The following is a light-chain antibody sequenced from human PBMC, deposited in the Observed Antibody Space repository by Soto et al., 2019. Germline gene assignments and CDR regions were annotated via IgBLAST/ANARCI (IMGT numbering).Light chain of an antibody. V-gene: IGKV3-20*01. CDR3: QQYGSSRWT. Sequence: EIVLTQSPGTLSLSPGERATLSCRASQSVSSSYLAWYQQNRGQAPRLLIYGASSRAPGIPDRFGGSGSGTDFTLTIIRLEPEDFAVYYCQQYGSSRWTFGKGTKVEIK. CDR2: GAS. J-gene: IGKJ1*01. CDR1: QSVSSSY.